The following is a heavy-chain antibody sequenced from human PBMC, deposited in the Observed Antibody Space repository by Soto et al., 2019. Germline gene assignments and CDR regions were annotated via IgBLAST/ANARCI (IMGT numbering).Heavy chain of an antibody. CDR2: IYYSGST. V-gene: IGHV4-39*02. CDR1: GGSISSSSYY. J-gene: IGHJ4*02. D-gene: IGHD3-3*01. CDR3: ARDGIIIGVVSAFVDD. Sequence: QLQLQESGPGLVKPSETLALTCTVSGGSISSSSYYWGWIRQHPGKGLEWIVSIYYSGSTYYNPSLKSRDTRSLDTSKNQHSLKLSSVTASDWAVYYYARDGIIIGVVSAFVDDWGQRTLLTVS.